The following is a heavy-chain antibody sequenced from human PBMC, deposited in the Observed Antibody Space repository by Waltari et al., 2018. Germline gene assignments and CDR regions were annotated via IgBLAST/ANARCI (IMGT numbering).Heavy chain of an antibody. Sequence: EVQMVESGGDLVQPGGSLRLSCAASGFTFGSFRMHWVRQAPGKGLVWVSHIKGDATRTNYADSVKGRFTISRDNAKNTLYLQMNSLRAEDTAVYYCAREASNYEALDYWGQGTLVTVSS. CDR3: AREASNYEALDY. CDR1: GFTFGSFR. D-gene: IGHD3-16*01. CDR2: IKGDATRT. J-gene: IGHJ4*02. V-gene: IGHV3-74*01.